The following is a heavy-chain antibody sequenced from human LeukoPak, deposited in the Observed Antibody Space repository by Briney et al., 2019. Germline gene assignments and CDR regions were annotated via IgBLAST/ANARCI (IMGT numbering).Heavy chain of an antibody. J-gene: IGHJ4*02. V-gene: IGHV1-3*01. CDR1: GYTFTSYA. Sequence: GASVKVSCKASGYTFTSYAMHWVRQAPGQRLEWMGWINAGNGNTKYSQKFQGRVTMTEDTSTDTAYMELSSLRSEDTAVYYCATRGGIVGATGFDYWGQGTLVTVSS. CDR3: ATRGGIVGATGFDY. D-gene: IGHD1-26*01. CDR2: INAGNGNT.